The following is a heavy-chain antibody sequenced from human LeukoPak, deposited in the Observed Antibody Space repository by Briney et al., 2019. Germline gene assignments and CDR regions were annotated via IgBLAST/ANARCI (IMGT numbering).Heavy chain of an antibody. J-gene: IGHJ4*02. V-gene: IGHV4-59*01. D-gene: IGHD2-8*01. Sequence: SGTLSLTCTVSGVSISSYYWSWIRQPPGKGLEWIGYIYYSGSTNYNPSLKSRVTISVDTSKNQFSLKLSSVTAADTAVYYCARDNQYCTNGVCYALIDYWGQGTLVTVSS. CDR2: IYYSGST. CDR1: GVSISSYY. CDR3: ARDNQYCTNGVCYALIDY.